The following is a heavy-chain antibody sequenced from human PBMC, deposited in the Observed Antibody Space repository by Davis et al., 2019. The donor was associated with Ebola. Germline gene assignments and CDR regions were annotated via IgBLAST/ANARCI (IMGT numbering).Heavy chain of an antibody. CDR3: ARNLRDDSGGYFYLFDY. CDR2: AYYSGST. D-gene: IGHD3-22*01. CDR1: GGSVSSGGYY. Sequence: SETLSLTCTVSGGSVSSGGYYWNWIRQPPGKGLEWIGSAYYSGSTYYNPSLTSRVTISVDTSKNQFSLKLNSVTAADTAVYYFARNLRDDSGGYFYLFDYWGQGTLVTFSS. V-gene: IGHV4-39*01. J-gene: IGHJ4*02.